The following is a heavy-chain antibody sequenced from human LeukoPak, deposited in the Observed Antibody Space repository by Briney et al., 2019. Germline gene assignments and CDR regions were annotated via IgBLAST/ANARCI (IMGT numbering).Heavy chain of an antibody. V-gene: IGHV1-18*01. CDR3: ARDRGSYDFWRGGYSYYGMDV. Sequence: ASVKVSCKASGYTFTSYGISWVRQAPGQGLEWMGWISAYNGNTNYAQKLQGRVTMTTDTSTSTAYMELRSLRSDDTAVYYCARDRGSYDFWRGGYSYYGMDVWGQGTTVTVSS. CDR1: GYTFTSYG. J-gene: IGHJ6*02. CDR2: ISAYNGNT. D-gene: IGHD3-3*01.